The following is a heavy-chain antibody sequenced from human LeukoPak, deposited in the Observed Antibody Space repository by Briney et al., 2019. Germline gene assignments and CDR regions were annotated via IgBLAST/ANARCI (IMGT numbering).Heavy chain of an antibody. J-gene: IGHJ6*03. V-gene: IGHV3-21*01. CDR3: ARDQRTGNYHYYYYMDV. D-gene: IGHD3-10*01. Sequence: TGGSLRLSCAASGFTFSSYSMNWVRQAPGKGLEWVSSVSSDESYIHYADSLKGRFTISRDNAKNSLFLQMDTLRAEDTAVYYCARDQRTGNYHYYYYMDVWGKGTTVTVSS. CDR2: VSSDESYI. CDR1: GFTFSSYS.